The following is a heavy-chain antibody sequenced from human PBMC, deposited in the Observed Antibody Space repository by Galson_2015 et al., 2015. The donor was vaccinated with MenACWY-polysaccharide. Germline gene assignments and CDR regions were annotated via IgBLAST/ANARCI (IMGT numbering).Heavy chain of an antibody. CDR2: ISYDGSNT. V-gene: IGHV3-30*18. CDR1: GFTFSTYA. D-gene: IGHD3-3*01. CDR3: AKDGYDFWTGYYAEWYFDL. J-gene: IGHJ2*01. Sequence: SLRLSCAASGFTFSTYAMHWVRQAPGKGLEWVAFISYDGSNTYYADSVKGRFTISRDNSKSTLYLQMNSLRAEDTAVYYCAKDGYDFWTGYYAEWYFDLWGRGTLVSVSS.